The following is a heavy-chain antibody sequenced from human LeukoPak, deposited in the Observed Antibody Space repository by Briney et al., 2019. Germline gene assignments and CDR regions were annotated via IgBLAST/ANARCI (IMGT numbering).Heavy chain of an antibody. CDR1: GGSISNTNW. CDR3: SRENGAFSPFGY. V-gene: IGHV4-4*02. Sequence: SETLTLTCGVSGGSISNTNWWGWVRQPPGPGLGWIGEISLTGLTHCNPSLESRFPVSLDKSKNQLSLNLNSVTAADTAVYYCSRENGAFSPFGYWGQGTLVTVLS. D-gene: IGHD2-8*01. J-gene: IGHJ4*02. CDR2: ISLTGLT.